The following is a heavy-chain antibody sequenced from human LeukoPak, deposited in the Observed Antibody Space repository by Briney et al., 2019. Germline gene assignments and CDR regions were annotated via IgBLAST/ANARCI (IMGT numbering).Heavy chain of an antibody. D-gene: IGHD3-10*01. V-gene: IGHV4-34*01. Sequence: SETLSLTCAVYGGSFSGYYWSWIRQPPGKGLEWIGGINHSGSTNYNPSLKSRVTISVDTSKNQFSLKLSSVTAADTAVYYCARDVALWFGESGGFDYWGQGTLVTVSS. J-gene: IGHJ4*02. CDR1: GGSFSGYY. CDR3: ARDVALWFGESGGFDY. CDR2: INHSGST.